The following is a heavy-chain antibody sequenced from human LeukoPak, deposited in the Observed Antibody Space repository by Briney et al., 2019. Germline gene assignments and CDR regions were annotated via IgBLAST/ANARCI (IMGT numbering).Heavy chain of an antibody. CDR2: INPNSGGT. D-gene: IGHD2-2*01. V-gene: IGHV1-2*02. CDR1: GYTFTGYY. J-gene: IGHJ4*02. CDR3: ARVWIYCSSTSCSSFDY. Sequence: ASVKVSCKASGYTFTGYYMHWVRQAPGQGLERMGWINPNSGGTNYAQKFQGRVTMTRDTSISTAYMELSRLRSDDTAVYYCARVWIYCSSTSCSSFDYWGQGTLVTVSS.